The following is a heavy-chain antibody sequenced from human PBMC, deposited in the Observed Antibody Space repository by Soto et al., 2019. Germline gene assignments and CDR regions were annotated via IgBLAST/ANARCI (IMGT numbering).Heavy chain of an antibody. CDR1: GGSIISGGYY. D-gene: IGHD3-22*01. Sequence: TLSLTCTVSGGSIISGGYYWILIRQHPGKGLEWIGYIYYSGSTYYNPSLKSRVTISVDTSKNQFSLKLSSVTAADTAVYYCAIEYYYDSSGYDAFDIWGQGTMVTV. J-gene: IGHJ3*02. CDR2: IYYSGST. V-gene: IGHV4-31*03. CDR3: AIEYYYDSSGYDAFDI.